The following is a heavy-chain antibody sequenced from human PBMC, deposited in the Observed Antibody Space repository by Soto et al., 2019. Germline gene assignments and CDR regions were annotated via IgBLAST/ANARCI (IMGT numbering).Heavy chain of an antibody. CDR3: AKSAPEYYDFGSGYYTGYYYYYGMDV. J-gene: IGHJ6*02. CDR1: GYTFTGYY. Sequence: ASVKVSCKASGYTFTGYYMHWVRQAPGQGLEWMGWINPNSGGTNYAQKFQGRVTMTRDTSISTAYMELSRLRSDDTAVYYCAKSAPEYYDFGSGYYTGYYYYYGMDVWGQGTTVTVSS. D-gene: IGHD3-3*01. V-gene: IGHV1-2*02. CDR2: INPNSGGT.